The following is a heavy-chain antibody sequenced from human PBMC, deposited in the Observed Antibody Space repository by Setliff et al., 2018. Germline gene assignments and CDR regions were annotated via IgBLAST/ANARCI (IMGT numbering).Heavy chain of an antibody. V-gene: IGHV1-18*01. D-gene: IGHD3-22*01. CDR1: GYIFTSYG. CDR2: ISSYNGKT. CDR3: ARGRDPAYYYDSGGYYWDY. J-gene: IGHJ4*02. Sequence: GASVKVSCKASGYIFTSYGISWVRQAPGQGLEWMGWISSYNGKTNYAQKLQGRVTMTTDTSTSTAYMELRSLRSDDTAVYYCARGRDPAYYYDSGGYYWDYWGQGTLVTVSS.